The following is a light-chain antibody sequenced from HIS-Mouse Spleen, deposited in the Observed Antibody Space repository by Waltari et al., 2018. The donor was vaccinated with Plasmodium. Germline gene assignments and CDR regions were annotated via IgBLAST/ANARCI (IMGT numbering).Light chain of an antibody. CDR2: YYSDSDK. CDR1: RDIHVGRYT. CDR3: MIWPSNASGV. J-gene: IGLJ3*02. Sequence: QPVLTQPPSSSASPGDSARLTCTLPRDIHVGRYTLSLYRQKPGSPPRYLLYYYSDSDKGQGSGVPSRFSGSKDASANTGILLISGLQSEDEADYYCMIWPSNASGVFGGGTKLTVL. V-gene: IGLV5-37*01.